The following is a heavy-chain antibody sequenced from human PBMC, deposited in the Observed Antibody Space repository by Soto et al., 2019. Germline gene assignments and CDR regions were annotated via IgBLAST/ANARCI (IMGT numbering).Heavy chain of an antibody. Sequence: ASVKVSCTDSGYTFTSYAMHWVRQAPGQRLEWMGWINAGNGNTKYSQKFQGRVTITRDTSASTAYMELSSLRSEDTAVYYCAREPLAVAGTGDAFDIWGQGTMVTVSS. V-gene: IGHV1-3*01. CDR1: GYTFTSYA. CDR3: AREPLAVAGTGDAFDI. J-gene: IGHJ3*02. CDR2: INAGNGNT. D-gene: IGHD6-19*01.